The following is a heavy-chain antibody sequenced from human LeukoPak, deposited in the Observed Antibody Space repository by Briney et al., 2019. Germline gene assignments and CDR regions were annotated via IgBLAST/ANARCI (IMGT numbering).Heavy chain of an antibody. CDR1: GFTFSSCS. CDR2: ISSSSSYI. CDR3: ASAFLLSNIVATPFDY. Sequence: PGGSLRLSCAASGFTFSSCSMNWVRQAPGKGLEWVSSISSSSSYIYYADSVKGRFTISRDNAKNSLYLQMNSLRAEDTAVYYCASAFLLSNIVATPFDYWGQGTLVTVAS. D-gene: IGHD5-12*01. V-gene: IGHV3-21*01. J-gene: IGHJ4*02.